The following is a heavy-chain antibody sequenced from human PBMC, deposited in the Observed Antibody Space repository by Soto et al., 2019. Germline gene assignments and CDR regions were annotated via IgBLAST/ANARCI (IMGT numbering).Heavy chain of an antibody. D-gene: IGHD6-13*01. Sequence: PAETLSLTCAVSGYSISSGYYWGWSRQSPGEGGEGFGSIYDSGGSYYNPSPKSRVIISGDTSKNQFSLKLSSVTAADTAVYYCARLAPIAAADGMDVWGQGTTGTAP. J-gene: IGHJ6*02. CDR1: GYSISSGYY. CDR3: ARLAPIAAADGMDV. CDR2: IYDSGGS. V-gene: IGHV4-38-2*01.